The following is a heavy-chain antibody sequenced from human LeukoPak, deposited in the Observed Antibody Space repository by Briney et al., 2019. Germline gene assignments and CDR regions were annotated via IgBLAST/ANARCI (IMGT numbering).Heavy chain of an antibody. CDR3: AKELADYGGPPDY. CDR2: ISYDGSNK. V-gene: IGHV3-30*18. Sequence: HPGRSLRLSCAASGFTFSSYGMHWVRQAPGKGLEWVAVISYDGSNKYYADSVKGRFTISRDNSKNTLYLQMNSLRAEDTAVYYCAKELADYGGPPDYWGQGTLVTVSS. CDR1: GFTFSSYG. D-gene: IGHD4-17*01. J-gene: IGHJ4*02.